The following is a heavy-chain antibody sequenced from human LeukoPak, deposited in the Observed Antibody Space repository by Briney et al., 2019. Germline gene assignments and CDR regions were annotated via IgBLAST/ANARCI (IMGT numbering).Heavy chain of an antibody. D-gene: IGHD4-17*01. CDR3: ARPLSHGDYFLDAFDI. Sequence: TGGSLRLSCAGSGFIVSSNYMSWVRQAPGKGLEWVSVIYSGGSTYYADSVKGRFTISRDNSKNTLYLQMNSLRGEDTAVYYCARPLSHGDYFLDAFDIWGQGTMVTVSS. J-gene: IGHJ3*02. CDR1: GFIVSSNY. V-gene: IGHV3-66*01. CDR2: IYSGGST.